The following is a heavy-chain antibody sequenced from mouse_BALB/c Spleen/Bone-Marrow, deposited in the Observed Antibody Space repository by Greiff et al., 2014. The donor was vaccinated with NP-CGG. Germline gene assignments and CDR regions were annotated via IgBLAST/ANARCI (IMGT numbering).Heavy chain of an antibody. V-gene: IGHV14-3*02. CDR1: GFNIKDTY. CDR2: IDPANGNT. CDR3: ARRGLYYDYDAWFAY. D-gene: IGHD2-4*01. Sequence: EVQLQQSGAEPVKPGAPVKLSCTASGFNIKDTYMHWVKQRPEQGLEWIGRIDPANGNTKYDPKLQGKATITADTSSNTAYLQLSSLTSEDTAVYYCARRGLYYDYDAWFAYWGQGTLVTVSA. J-gene: IGHJ3*01.